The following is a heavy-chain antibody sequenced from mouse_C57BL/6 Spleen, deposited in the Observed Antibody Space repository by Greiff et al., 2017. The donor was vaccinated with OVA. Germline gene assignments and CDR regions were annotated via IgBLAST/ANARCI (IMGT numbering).Heavy chain of an antibody. CDR1: GYTFTSSG. CDR3: ARGEVVAYYFDY. CDR2: IYPRSGNP. J-gene: IGHJ2*01. V-gene: IGHV1-81*01. D-gene: IGHD1-1*01. Sequence: VQLQQSGAELARPGASVKLSCKASGYTFTSSGISWVKQRTGQGLEWIGEIYPRSGNPYYNEKFKGKATLTADKSYSTAYMELRSLTSEDSAVYFCARGEVVAYYFDYWGQGTTLTVSS.